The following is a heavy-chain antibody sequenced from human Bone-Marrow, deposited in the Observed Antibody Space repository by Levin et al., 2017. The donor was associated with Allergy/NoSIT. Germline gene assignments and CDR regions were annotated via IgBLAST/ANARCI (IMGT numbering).Heavy chain of an antibody. CDR2: IIPIFGTA. Sequence: KISCKASGGTFSSYAISWVRQAPGQGLEWMGGIIPIFGTANYAQKFQGRVTITADESTSTAYMELSSLRSEDTAVYYCARDVWKQGYSSGPFDYWGQGTLVTVSS. CDR3: ARDVWKQGYSSGPFDY. CDR1: GGTFSSYA. J-gene: IGHJ4*02. V-gene: IGHV1-69*01. D-gene: IGHD6-19*01.